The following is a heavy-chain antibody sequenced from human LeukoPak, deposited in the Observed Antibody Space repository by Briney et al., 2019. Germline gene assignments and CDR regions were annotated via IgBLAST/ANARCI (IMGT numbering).Heavy chain of an antibody. CDR2: IYSGGST. CDR1: GVSISSYY. Sequence: SETLSLTCTVSGVSISSYYWSWIRQPAGKGLEWIGRIYSGGSTNYSPSLKSRVTVSVDTSKNELSLKLTSVTAADTSVYYCARDWAEGLDFWGQGTLVTVSS. J-gene: IGHJ4*02. D-gene: IGHD3-16*01. CDR3: ARDWAEGLDF. V-gene: IGHV4-4*07.